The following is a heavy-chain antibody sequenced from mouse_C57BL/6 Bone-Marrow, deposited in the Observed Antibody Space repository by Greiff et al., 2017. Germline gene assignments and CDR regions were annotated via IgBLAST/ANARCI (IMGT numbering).Heavy chain of an antibody. V-gene: IGHV5-9*01. CDR1: GFTFSSYT. CDR3: ASLVAGGVDD. D-gene: IGHD1-1*01. J-gene: IGHJ2*01. CDR2: ISGGGGNT. Sequence: EVQLVESGGGLVKPGGSLKLSCAASGFTFSSYTMSWVRQTPGKRLEWVATISGGGGNTYYPDSVKGRFTISRDNAKNTLYLQMSSLTAEDTALYYWASLVAGGVDDWGQGTTLTVSS.